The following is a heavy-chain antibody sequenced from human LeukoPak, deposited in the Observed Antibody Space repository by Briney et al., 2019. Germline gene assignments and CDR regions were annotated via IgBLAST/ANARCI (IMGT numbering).Heavy chain of an antibody. J-gene: IGHJ3*02. V-gene: IGHV3-7*01. Sequence: GGSLRLSCAASGFTFSRSWMTWVRQASGEGLEWLGNINEDGSVKNYVGSVKGRFTISRDDAKNSLYLQMNSLSAEDSAVYYCARDSAYNAFDIWGQGTMVTVSS. D-gene: IGHD5-12*01. CDR1: GFTFSRSW. CDR3: ARDSAYNAFDI. CDR2: INEDGSVK.